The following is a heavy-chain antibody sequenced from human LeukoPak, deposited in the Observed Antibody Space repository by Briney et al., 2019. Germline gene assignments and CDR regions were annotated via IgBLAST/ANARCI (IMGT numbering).Heavy chain of an antibody. D-gene: IGHD5-12*01. CDR1: GFTVSSNY. J-gene: IGHJ4*02. CDR3: ARGGSSGYDYEAFDY. Sequence: PGGSLRLSCAASGFTVSSNYMSWVRQAPGKGLEWVSVIYSGVSTYYADSVKGRFTISRDNSKNTLYLQMNSLRAEDTAVYYCARGGSSGYDYEAFDYWGQGTLVTVSS. CDR2: IYSGVST. V-gene: IGHV3-53*01.